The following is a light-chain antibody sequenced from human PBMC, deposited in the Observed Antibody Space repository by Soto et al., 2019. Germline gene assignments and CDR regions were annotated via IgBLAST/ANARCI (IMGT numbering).Light chain of an antibody. CDR1: SSDVGTYNL. CDR3: CSYAGSSSSI. J-gene: IGLJ1*01. CDR2: EVT. V-gene: IGLV2-23*02. Sequence: QSVLTQPASVSGSPGKSITISCSGTSSDVGTYNLVSWYQQYPGKAPRLMIYEVTKRPSGVSNRFSGSKSGNTASLTISGLQPEDEADYYCCSYAGSSSSIFGTGTKVTVL.